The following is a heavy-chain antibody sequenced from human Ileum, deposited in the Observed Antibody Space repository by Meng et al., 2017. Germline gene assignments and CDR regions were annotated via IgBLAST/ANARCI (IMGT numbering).Heavy chain of an antibody. Sequence: QVQLQESGPRLVRPSETLSLACTVSGGSVSSGSYYWSWIRQPPGKGLEWIGHIYYSGSTNYNPSLKSRVTISVDMSKNQFSLKLNSVTAADTAIYFCARSSTSPASYFFDYWGRGTLVTVSS. J-gene: IGHJ4*01. CDR3: ARSSTSPASYFFDY. CDR2: IYYSGST. CDR1: GGSVSSGSYY. V-gene: IGHV4-61*01. D-gene: IGHD6-6*01.